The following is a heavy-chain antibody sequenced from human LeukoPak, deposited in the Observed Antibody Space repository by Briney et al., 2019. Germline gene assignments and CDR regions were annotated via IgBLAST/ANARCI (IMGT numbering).Heavy chain of an antibody. D-gene: IGHD3-10*01. CDR2: IFYSGIT. CDR1: GDSISSSSYY. V-gene: IGHV4-39*07. J-gene: IGHJ4*02. CDR3: ARRFYYGSGSKYYFDY. Sequence: SETLSLTCSVSGDSISSSSYYWGWIRQPPGKGLEWLGSIFYSGITYYKPSLKSRVTISVDTSKNQFSLKLSSVTAADTAVYYCARRFYYGSGSKYYFDYWGQGTLVTVSS.